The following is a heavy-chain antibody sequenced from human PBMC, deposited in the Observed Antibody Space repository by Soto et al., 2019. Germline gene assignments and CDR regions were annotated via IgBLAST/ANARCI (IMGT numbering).Heavy chain of an antibody. J-gene: IGHJ4*02. CDR3: AREDSIIIPAGSDF. V-gene: IGHV3-21*01. CDR2: VSKSDDA. D-gene: IGHD2-2*01. CDR1: GFTFHNYG. Sequence: VGSLRLSCTFSGFTFHNYGINWVRMATGKGLEWVSSVSKSDDACYSDSVKGRFTISRDNANNSESLQMHTLRVEDTAVYYCAREDSIIIPAGSDFWGRGSLLTV.